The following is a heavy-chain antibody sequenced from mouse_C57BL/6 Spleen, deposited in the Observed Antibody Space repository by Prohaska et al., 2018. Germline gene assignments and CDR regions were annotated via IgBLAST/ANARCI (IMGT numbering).Heavy chain of an antibody. CDR3: TDPGVGY. V-gene: IGHV6-3*01. Sequence: EVKLEESGGGLVQPGGSMKLSCVASGFTFSYYWMNWVRQSPDKGLEWVAQIRLKSDNYATHYAESVKGRFTISRDDSKSSVYLQMNNLRAEDTGIYYCTDPGVGYWGQGTTLTVSS. D-gene: IGHD1-1*02. CDR2: IRLKSDNYAT. J-gene: IGHJ2*01. CDR1: GFTFSYYW.